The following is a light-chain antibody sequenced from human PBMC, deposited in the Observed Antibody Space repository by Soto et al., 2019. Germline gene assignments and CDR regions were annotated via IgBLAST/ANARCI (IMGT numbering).Light chain of an antibody. J-gene: IGLJ2*01. CDR2: RNN. Sequence: QAVVTQPPSVSGAPGQRVTISCTGSSSNIGAGYDVNWYQQLPGIAPKLLIYRNNNRPSGVPDRFSGSKSGNSASLAIIGLQAEDEADYYCQSYDSSLSGYVVFGGRTKLTVL. CDR3: QSYDSSLSGYVV. V-gene: IGLV1-40*01. CDR1: SSNIGAGYD.